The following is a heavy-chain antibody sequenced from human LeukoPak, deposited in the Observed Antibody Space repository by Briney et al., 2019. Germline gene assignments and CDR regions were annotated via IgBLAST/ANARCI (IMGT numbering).Heavy chain of an antibody. J-gene: IGHJ5*02. V-gene: IGHV1-18*01. CDR1: GYTFTRYG. CDR2: ISAYNGNT. D-gene: IGHD2-2*02. Sequence: ASVKVSCKASGYTFTRYGISWVRQAPGQGLEWMGWISAYNGNTNYAQKLQGRVTMTTDTSTSTAYMELRSLRSDDTAVYYCARDRAEIVVVPAAIGWFDPWGQGTLVTVSS. CDR3: ARDRAEIVVVPAAIGWFDP.